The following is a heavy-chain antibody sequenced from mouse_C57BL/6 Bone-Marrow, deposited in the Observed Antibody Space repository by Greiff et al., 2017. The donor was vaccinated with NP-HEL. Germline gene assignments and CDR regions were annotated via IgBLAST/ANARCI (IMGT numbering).Heavy chain of an antibody. CDR1: GYTFTDYN. CDR3: ARSLPYPYYAMDY. V-gene: IGHV1-18*01. J-gene: IGHJ4*01. CDR2: INPNNGGT. Sequence: SGPELVKPGASVKIPCKASGYTFTDYNMDWVKQSHGKSLEWIGDINPNNGGTIYNQKFKGKATLTVDKSSSTAYMELRSLTSEDTAVYYCARSLPYPYYAMDYWGQGTSVTVSS.